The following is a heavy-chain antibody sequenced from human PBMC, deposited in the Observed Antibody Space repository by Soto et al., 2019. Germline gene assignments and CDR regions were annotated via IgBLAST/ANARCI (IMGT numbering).Heavy chain of an antibody. J-gene: IGHJ4*02. CDR1: GGSISSYY. D-gene: IGHD3-16*01. CDR3: AGHNFMGLHLGGARGYFDY. V-gene: IGHV4-59*08. CDR2: IYYSGST. Sequence: ASETLSLTCTVSGGSISSYYWSWIRQPPGKGLEWIGYIYYSGSTNYNLSLKSRVTISVDTSKNQFSLKLSSVTAADTAVYYCAGHNFMGLHLGGARGYFDYWGQGTLVTVSS.